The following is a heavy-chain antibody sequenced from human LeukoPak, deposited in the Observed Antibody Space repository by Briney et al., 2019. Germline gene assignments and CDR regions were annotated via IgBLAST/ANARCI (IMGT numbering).Heavy chain of an antibody. V-gene: IGHV1-8*01. CDR2: MNPNSGNT. D-gene: IGHD3-10*01. J-gene: IGHJ4*02. CDR3: VITMVRGVIMYYFDY. Sequence: ASVKVSCKASGYTFTSYDINWVRQATGQGLEWMGWMNPNSGNTGYAQKFQGRVTMTRNTSISTAYMELSSPRSEDTAVYYCVITMVRGVIMYYFDYWGQGTLVTVSS. CDR1: GYTFTSYD.